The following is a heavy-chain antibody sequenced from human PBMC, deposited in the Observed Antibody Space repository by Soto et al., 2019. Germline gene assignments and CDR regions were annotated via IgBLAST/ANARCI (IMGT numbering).Heavy chain of an antibody. CDR1: GGTFSSYA. Sequence: QVQLMQSGAEVKKPVSSVKVSCKASGGTFSSYAITWVRQAPGQGLEWMGGIIPIFGTANYSQRFQARVTIPADESTSTDYMALSSVRSEYTAVYYCAGDRGTNSGYYPYWFEHLCQGTLVTGSS. CDR2: IIPIFGTA. V-gene: IGHV1-69*12. D-gene: IGHD3-22*01. J-gene: IGHJ5*02. CDR3: AGDRGTNSGYYPYWFEH.